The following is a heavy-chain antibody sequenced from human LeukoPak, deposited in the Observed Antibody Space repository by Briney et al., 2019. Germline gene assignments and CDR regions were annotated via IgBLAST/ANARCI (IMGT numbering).Heavy chain of an antibody. CDR3: AKYRTGPPYGLDV. Sequence: GGSLRLSCAASGFTFSTYAMNWVRQAPGKGLEWVSGISGSGGSTWYADSVKGRFTISRDNSKNTLYLQMNRLRAEDTATYYCAKYRTGPPYGLDVWGQGTTATVSS. CDR2: ISGSGGST. V-gene: IGHV3-23*01. CDR1: GFTFSTYA. D-gene: IGHD1-26*01. J-gene: IGHJ6*02.